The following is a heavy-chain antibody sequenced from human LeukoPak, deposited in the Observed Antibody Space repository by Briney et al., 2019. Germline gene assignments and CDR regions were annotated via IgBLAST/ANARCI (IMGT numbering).Heavy chain of an antibody. CDR1: GFTFSNYW. Sequence: PGGSLRLSCAASGFTFSNYWMNWVRHVPGKGLVWVSRINSDGGTTYYADSVKGRFTISRDNVKNTLYLQMNSLRAEDTAVYYCARSLGDCWGQGTLVTVSS. D-gene: IGHD7-27*01. V-gene: IGHV3-74*01. J-gene: IGHJ4*02. CDR2: INSDGGTT. CDR3: ARSLGDC.